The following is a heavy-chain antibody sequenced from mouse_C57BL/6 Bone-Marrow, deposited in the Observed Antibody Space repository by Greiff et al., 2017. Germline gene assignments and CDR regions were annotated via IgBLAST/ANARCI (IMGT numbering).Heavy chain of an antibody. CDR1: GYTFTSYW. V-gene: IGHV1-64*01. J-gene: IGHJ2*01. CDR3: ADDGYYPFDY. D-gene: IGHD2-3*01. Sequence: QVPLQQPGAELVKPGASVKLSCKASGYTFTSYWMHWVKQRSGQGLEWIGMIHPNSGSTNYNEKFKSKATLTVDKSSSTAYMQLSSLTSEDSAVYYCADDGYYPFDYWGQGTTHTGSS. CDR2: IHPNSGST.